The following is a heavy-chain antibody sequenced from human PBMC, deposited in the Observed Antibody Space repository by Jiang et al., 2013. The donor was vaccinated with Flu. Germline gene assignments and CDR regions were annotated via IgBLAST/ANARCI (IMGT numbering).Heavy chain of an antibody. CDR2: TYYRSKWYN. Sequence: RTYYRSKWYNDYAVSVKSRITINPDTSKNQFSLQLNSVTPEDTAVYYCARDPVQPVPAAMTLAWFDPWGQGTLVTVSS. V-gene: IGHV6-1*01. D-gene: IGHD2-2*01. CDR3: ARDPVQPVPAAMTLAWFDP. J-gene: IGHJ5*02.